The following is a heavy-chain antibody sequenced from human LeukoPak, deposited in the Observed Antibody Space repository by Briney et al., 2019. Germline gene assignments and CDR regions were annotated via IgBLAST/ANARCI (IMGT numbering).Heavy chain of an antibody. V-gene: IGHV4-39*01. CDR3: ARRLIVVVPAAIYYYYMDV. D-gene: IGHD2-2*01. CDR2: IYYSGST. Sequence: KPSETLSLTCTVSGGSISSSSYYWGWIRQPPGKGLEWIGSIYYSGSTYYNPSLKGRVTISVDTSKNQFSLKLSSVTAADTAVYYCARRLIVVVPAAIYYYYMDVWGKGTTVTVSS. CDR1: GGSISSSSYY. J-gene: IGHJ6*03.